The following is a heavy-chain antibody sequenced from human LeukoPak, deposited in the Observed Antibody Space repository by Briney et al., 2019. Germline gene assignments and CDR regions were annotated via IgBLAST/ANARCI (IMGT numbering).Heavy chain of an antibody. Sequence: ASVKVSCKASGYTFTSYGISWVRQAPGQGLEWMGWISAYNGNTNYAQKLQGRVTMTTDTSTSTAYMELRSLRSDDTAVYYCARDLGYYDSSGYYFRYNWFDPWGQGTLVTVSS. D-gene: IGHD3-22*01. J-gene: IGHJ5*02. CDR3: ARDLGYYDSSGYYFRYNWFDP. CDR2: ISAYNGNT. CDR1: GYTFTSYG. V-gene: IGHV1-18*01.